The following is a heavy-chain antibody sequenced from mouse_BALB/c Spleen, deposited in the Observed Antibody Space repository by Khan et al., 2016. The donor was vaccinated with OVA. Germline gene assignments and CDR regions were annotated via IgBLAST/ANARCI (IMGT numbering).Heavy chain of an antibody. D-gene: IGHD1-1*01. V-gene: IGHV3-2*02. J-gene: IGHJ2*01. CDR1: GYSLTSDYA. Sequence: EVQLLESGPGLVKPSQSLSLTCTVTGYSLTSDYAWNWIRQFPGNKLEWMGFISYSGNTNYNPSLKSRISITRDTTKNQFFLQLNSVTIEDTATYYCARVYGGDFDYWGQGTTRTVSS. CDR3: ARVYGGDFDY. CDR2: ISYSGNT.